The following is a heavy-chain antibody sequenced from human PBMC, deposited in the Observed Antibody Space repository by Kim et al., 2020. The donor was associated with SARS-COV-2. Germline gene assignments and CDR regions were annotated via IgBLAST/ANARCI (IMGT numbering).Heavy chain of an antibody. J-gene: IGHJ5*02. D-gene: IGHD3-10*01. V-gene: IGHV4-31*03. CDR2: IYYSGST. CDR1: GGSISSGGYY. CDR3: AREVGLLWFGAPPGWFDP. Sequence: SETLSLTCTVSGGSISSGGYYWSWIRQHPGKGLEWIGYIYYSGSTYYNPSLKSRVTISVDTSKNQFSLKLSSVTAADTAVYYCAREVGLLWFGAPPGWFDPWGQGTLVTVSS.